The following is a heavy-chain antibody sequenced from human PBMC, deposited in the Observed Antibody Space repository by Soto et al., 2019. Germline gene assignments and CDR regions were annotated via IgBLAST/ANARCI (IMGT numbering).Heavy chain of an antibody. CDR1: GFTFSDSA. V-gene: IGHV3-73*01. CDR2: IRSKASGYAT. Sequence: EVQLVESGGGLVQPGGSLKLSCAASGFTFSDSAIQWVRQASGKGLEWVGRIRSKASGYATAYAASVKGRFTISRDDSKKTAYLQMNSLRTEDTAVYYCVSHLGETYFDYWGQGTLVTVSS. D-gene: IGHD2-21*01. CDR3: VSHLGETYFDY. J-gene: IGHJ4*02.